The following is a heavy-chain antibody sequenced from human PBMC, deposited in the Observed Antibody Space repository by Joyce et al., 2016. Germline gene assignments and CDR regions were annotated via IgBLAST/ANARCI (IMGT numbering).Heavy chain of an antibody. J-gene: IGHJ4*02. V-gene: IGHV4-59*08. D-gene: IGHD3-16*02. CDR1: GDTINSFY. CDR2: IYYRGNT. Sequence: QVQLQESGPGLVRPSETLSFTCTVSGDTINSFYWTWMRQPPGKRLEWIGCIYYRGNTNYNPSVKSRVTMSVYTTKTHFSLMLDSVTAADTAVYYCARRRGTYRPFDYWGQGMLVTVSS. CDR3: ARRRGTYRPFDY.